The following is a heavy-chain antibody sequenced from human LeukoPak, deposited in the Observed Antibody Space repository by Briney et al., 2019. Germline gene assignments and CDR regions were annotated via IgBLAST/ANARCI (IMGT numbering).Heavy chain of an antibody. V-gene: IGHV1-2*02. CDR2: INPDSGGT. Sequence: GASVKVSCKASGYTFTGHYMHWVRQAPGQGLEWMGWINPDSGGTNSAQKFHGRVTMTRDTSISTAYMELSRVTSDDTAVYYCARRGHGSGSYEDYWGQGTRVTVSS. CDR3: ARRGHGSGSYEDY. CDR1: GYTFTGHY. J-gene: IGHJ4*02. D-gene: IGHD3-10*01.